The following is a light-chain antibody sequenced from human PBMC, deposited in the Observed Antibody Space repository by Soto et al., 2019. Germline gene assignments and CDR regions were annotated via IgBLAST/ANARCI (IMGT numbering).Light chain of an antibody. CDR2: AAS. J-gene: IGKJ4*01. V-gene: IGKV1-9*01. CDR1: QGISSY. Sequence: IQLTQSPSSLSASVGDRVTITCRASQGISSYLAWYQQKPGKAPKLLIYAASTLKSGVPSRFSGSGSGTDLTLTITIIQPEDVATSSYHQLNSYTPALTFXXGXXXEIK. CDR3: HQLNSYTPALT.